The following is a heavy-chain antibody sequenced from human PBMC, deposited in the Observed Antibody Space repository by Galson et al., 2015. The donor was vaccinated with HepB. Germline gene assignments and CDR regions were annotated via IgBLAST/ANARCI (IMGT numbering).Heavy chain of an antibody. CDR1: GFTFDDYA. Sequence: SLRLSCAASGFTFDDYAMHWVRQRPGRGLEWVSGISWNSDSIGYADSVKGRFTVSRDNAKKFLYLQMNSLRPDDTARYHCVKDYDRMQVLSHFDIWGQGTLATVSS. J-gene: IGHJ4*02. CDR3: VKDYDRMQVLSHFDI. D-gene: IGHD2-15*01. V-gene: IGHV3-9*01. CDR2: ISWNSDSI.